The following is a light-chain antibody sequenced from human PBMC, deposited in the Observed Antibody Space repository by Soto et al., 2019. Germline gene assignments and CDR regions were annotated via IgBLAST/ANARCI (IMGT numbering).Light chain of an antibody. V-gene: IGLV2-14*01. CDR1: SSDVGGYNY. CDR2: AVS. Sequence: QTVLTQPAPVSGSPGQLITISFTGTSSDVGGYNYVSWYQQHPGKAPKLMIYAVSNRPSGVSNRFSGSKSGNTASLTISGLQADDEADYYCSSYTSSSTFYVFGTGTKVTVL. CDR3: SSYTSSSTFYV. J-gene: IGLJ1*01.